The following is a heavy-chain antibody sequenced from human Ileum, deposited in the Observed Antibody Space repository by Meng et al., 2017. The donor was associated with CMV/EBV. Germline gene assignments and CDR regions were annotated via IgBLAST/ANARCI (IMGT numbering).Heavy chain of an antibody. Sequence: GESLKISCAASGFTLSDHYIDWVRQAPGKGLEWVGRTANKADSYTTEYAASVKGRFTISRDDSENSLYLHLHSLRTEDTAIYYCTRGYSGLAVYAFDIWGQGTMVTVSS. CDR1: GFTLSDHY. J-gene: IGHJ3*02. D-gene: IGHD1-26*01. CDR2: TANKADSYTT. CDR3: TRGYSGLAVYAFDI. V-gene: IGHV3-72*01.